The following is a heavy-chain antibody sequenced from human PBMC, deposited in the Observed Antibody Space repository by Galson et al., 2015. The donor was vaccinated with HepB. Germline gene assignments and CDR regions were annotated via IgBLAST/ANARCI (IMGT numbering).Heavy chain of an antibody. J-gene: IGHJ4*02. CDR2: ISYDGSNK. Sequence: SLRLSCAASGFTFSSYAMHWVRQAPGKGLEWVAVISYDGSNKYYADSVKGRFTISRDNSKNTLYLQMNSLRAEDTAVYYCARDRSATVVTRGPFDYWGQGTLVTVSS. V-gene: IGHV3-30*04. CDR1: GFTFSSYA. CDR3: ARDRSATVVTRGPFDY. D-gene: IGHD4-23*01.